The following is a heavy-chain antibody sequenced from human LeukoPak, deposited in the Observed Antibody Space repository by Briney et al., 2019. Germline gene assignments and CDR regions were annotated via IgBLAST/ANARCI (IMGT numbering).Heavy chain of an antibody. CDR2: FDPEDGET. D-gene: IGHD6-13*01. Sequence: ASVKVSCKVSGYTLTELSMHWVRQAPGKGLEWMGGFDPEDGETIYAQKFQGRVTMTRDTSISTAYMELSRLRSDDTAVYYCAREAAALTYNWFDPWGQGTLVTVSS. J-gene: IGHJ5*02. CDR1: GYTLTELS. CDR3: AREAAALTYNWFDP. V-gene: IGHV1-24*01.